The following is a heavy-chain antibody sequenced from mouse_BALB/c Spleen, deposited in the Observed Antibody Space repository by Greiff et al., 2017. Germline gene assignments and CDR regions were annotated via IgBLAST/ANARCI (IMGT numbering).Heavy chain of an antibody. J-gene: IGHJ4*01. Sequence: EVKLMESGGGLVQPGGSRKLSCAASGFTFSSFGMHWVRQAPEKGLEWVAYISSGSSTIYYADTVKGRFTISRDNPKNTLFLQMTSLRSEDTAMYYCARSTRGAMDYWGQGTSVTVSS. CDR2: ISSGSSTI. CDR3: ARSTRGAMDY. V-gene: IGHV5-17*02. CDR1: GFTFSSFG.